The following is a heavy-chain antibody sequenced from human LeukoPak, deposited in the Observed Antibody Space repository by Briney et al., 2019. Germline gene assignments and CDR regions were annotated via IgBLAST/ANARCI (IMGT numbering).Heavy chain of an antibody. Sequence: GGSLRLSCAASGFTFSNYAMSWVRQAPGKGLEWVSTISGSGGSTYNADSVKGRFTISRDNSKNTLYLQMNSLRAEDTAVYYCAKDGGSAIAVVIRYYFDYWGQGTLVTVFS. V-gene: IGHV3-23*01. CDR2: ISGSGGST. J-gene: IGHJ4*02. CDR1: GFTFSNYA. CDR3: AKDGGSAIAVVIRYYFDY. D-gene: IGHD3-3*01.